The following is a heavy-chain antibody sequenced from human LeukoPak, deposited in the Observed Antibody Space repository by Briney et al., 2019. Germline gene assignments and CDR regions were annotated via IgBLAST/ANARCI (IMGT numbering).Heavy chain of an antibody. CDR2: FDPEDGET. J-gene: IGHJ3*02. V-gene: IGHV1-24*01. Sequence: ASVKVSCKASGYTFTSYDINWVRQAPGKGLEWMGGFDPEDGETIYAQKFQGRVTMTEDTSTDTAYMELSSLRSEDTAVYYCATAESYDVVAAMMGAFDIWGQGTMVTVPS. CDR1: GYTFTSYD. CDR3: ATAESYDVVAAMMGAFDI. D-gene: IGHD2-15*01.